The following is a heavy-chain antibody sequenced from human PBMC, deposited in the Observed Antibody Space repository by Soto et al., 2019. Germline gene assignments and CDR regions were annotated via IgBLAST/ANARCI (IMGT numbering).Heavy chain of an antibody. CDR3: ARGMARSRTSWRKAIGYYYGMDV. V-gene: IGHV4-30-2*01. CDR2: IYHSGST. CDR1: GGSISSGGYS. Sequence: QLQLQESGSGLVKPSQTLSLTCAVSGGSISSGGYSWSWIRQPPGNGLEWIGYIYHSGSTYYNPSIKSRVTISVDRSKNQFSRKLSSVTAADTAVYYCARGMARSRTSWRKAIGYYYGMDVWGQGTTVTVSS. J-gene: IGHJ6*02. D-gene: IGHD2-2*01.